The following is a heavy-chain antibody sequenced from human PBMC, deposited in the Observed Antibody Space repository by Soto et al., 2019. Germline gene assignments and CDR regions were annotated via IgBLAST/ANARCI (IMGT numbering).Heavy chain of an antibody. CDR3: ARFHYYGSGSYLDYSY. D-gene: IGHD3-10*01. CDR2: IYYSGST. Sequence: SETLSLTCTVSGGSISSGDYSWSWIRQTPGKGLEWIGYIYYSGSTYYNPSLKSRVTISVDTSKNQFSLKLSSVTAADTAVYYCARFHYYGSGSYLDYSYWGQGTLVTVSS. V-gene: IGHV4-30-4*01. CDR1: GGSISSGDYS. J-gene: IGHJ4*02.